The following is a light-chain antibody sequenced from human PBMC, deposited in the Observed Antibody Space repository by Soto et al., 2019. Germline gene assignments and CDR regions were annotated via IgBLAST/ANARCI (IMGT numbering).Light chain of an antibody. CDR1: QSIANR. CDR3: QQYNRSYT. J-gene: IGKJ2*01. Sequence: DIQMTQSPSTLSASVGDRVTITCRASQSIANRLAWYQQKPGKTPKLLIYGASTLESGVPSRFSGSGSGTEFTLTINSLQTDDFATYYCQQYNRSYTFGQGTKVDIK. CDR2: GAS. V-gene: IGKV1-5*01.